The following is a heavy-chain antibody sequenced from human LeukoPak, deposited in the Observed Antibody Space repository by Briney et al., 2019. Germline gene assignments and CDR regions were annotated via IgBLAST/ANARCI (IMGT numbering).Heavy chain of an antibody. D-gene: IGHD3-22*01. CDR3: ARGKGDLTMIAMIVTAVEFYFDH. Sequence: PSETLSLTCAVYGGSFSGYYWSWIRQPPGKGLEWIGEINHSGSTNYNPSLKSRVTISVDTSKNQFSLKLSSVTAADTAVYYCARGKGDLTMIAMIVTAVEFYFDHWGQGTLVSVTS. CDR1: GGSFSGYY. J-gene: IGHJ4*02. V-gene: IGHV4-34*01. CDR2: INHSGST.